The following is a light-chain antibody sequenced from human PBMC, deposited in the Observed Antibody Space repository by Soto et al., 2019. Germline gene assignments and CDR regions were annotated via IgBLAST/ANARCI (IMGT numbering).Light chain of an antibody. J-gene: IGKJ4*01. CDR1: QSVSRY. Sequence: DIVLTQSPATLSLSPGERATLSCRASQSVSRYLGWYQQKPGQPPRLLIYAASNRATGIPPRFSGSGSGTDFTLTISSLEPEDFAVYYCQQRSNGPLTFGGGTEVEIK. V-gene: IGKV3-11*01. CDR3: QQRSNGPLT. CDR2: AAS.